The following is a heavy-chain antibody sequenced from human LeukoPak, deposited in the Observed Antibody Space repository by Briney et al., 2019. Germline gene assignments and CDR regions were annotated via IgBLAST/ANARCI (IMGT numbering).Heavy chain of an antibody. CDR1: GFSLNTRGVG. J-gene: IGHJ4*02. Sequence: ESGPTLVNPTQTLTLTCTFSGFSLNTRGVGVGWIRQPPGRALEWLALIYWDDDRRYSPSLKSRLTITKGTSKNQVVLTMTNMDPVDTATYFCAHRKNYYDSSVFDNWGQGTLVTVSS. CDR3: AHRKNYYDSSVFDN. V-gene: IGHV2-5*02. D-gene: IGHD3-22*01. CDR2: IYWDDDR.